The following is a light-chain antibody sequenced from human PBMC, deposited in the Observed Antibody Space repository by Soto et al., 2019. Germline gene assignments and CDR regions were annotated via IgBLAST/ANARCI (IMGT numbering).Light chain of an antibody. Sequence: DIQMTQSPSSLSASVGDRVTITCRASQSISSYLNWYQQKPGKAPKLLIDAASSLQSGVPSRFSGSGSWTDFTLTISSLQPEDFATYYCQQSYSTLYTFGQGTKLEIK. J-gene: IGKJ2*01. CDR1: QSISSY. CDR3: QQSYSTLYT. V-gene: IGKV1-39*01. CDR2: AAS.